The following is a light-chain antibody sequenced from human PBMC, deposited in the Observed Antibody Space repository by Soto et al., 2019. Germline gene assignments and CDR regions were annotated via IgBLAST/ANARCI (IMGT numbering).Light chain of an antibody. V-gene: IGLV2-14*01. CDR3: FSYTSSGTYV. CDR2: EVS. Sequence: ALTQPASVSGSPGQSITISCTGTSSDVGNYKYVSWYQQHPGKAPKLMIYEVSNRPSGVSNRFSGSKSGNTASLTISGLQAEDETDYYCFSYTSSGTYVFGTGTNVTVL. J-gene: IGLJ1*01. CDR1: SSDVGNYKY.